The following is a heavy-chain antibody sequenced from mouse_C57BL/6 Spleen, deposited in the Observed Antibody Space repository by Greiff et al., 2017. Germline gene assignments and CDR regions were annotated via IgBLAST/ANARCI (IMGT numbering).Heavy chain of an antibody. Sequence: VQGVESGPGLVAPSQSLSITCTVSGFSLTSYGVHWVRQPPGKGLEWLVVIWRDGSTTYNADLKSRLSISKDNTKSQVFIKMNSLQTDDTAMYDRDGHRSDTLYAMDYWGQGTSVTVSS. CDR1: GFSLTSYG. V-gene: IGHV2-6-1*01. D-gene: IGHD5-1-1*01. J-gene: IGHJ4*01. CDR2: IWRDGST. CDR3: DGHRSDTLYAMDY.